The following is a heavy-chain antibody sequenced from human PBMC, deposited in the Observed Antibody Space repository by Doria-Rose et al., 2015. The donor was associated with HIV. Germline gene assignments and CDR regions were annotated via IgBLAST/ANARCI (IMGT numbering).Heavy chain of an antibody. CDR2: IYPGDSDT. Sequence: SLKLSCKASGYIFTSYWFGWVRQMPGKGLAWMGIIYPGDSDTRYSPSFQGQVTFSADRSISTAYLQWSSLKASDTAMYYCARLGNYDSGSTFDYWGQGTLVTVSS. CDR3: ARLGNYDSGSTFDY. V-gene: IGHV5-51*01. J-gene: IGHJ4*02. D-gene: IGHD3-10*01. CDR1: GYIFTSYW.